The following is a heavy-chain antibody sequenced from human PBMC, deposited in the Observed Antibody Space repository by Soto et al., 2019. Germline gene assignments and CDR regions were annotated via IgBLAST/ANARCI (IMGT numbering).Heavy chain of an antibody. J-gene: IGHJ5*01. Sequence: QITLKESGPTLVKPTQTLTLTCTFSGFSLSTNGVGVGWIRQPPGKALEWLALIYWDDSKHYSPPLNSRLTNTEDTSRNLVALTMTNMDPVDTATYYCANKGAGDYIFGSWGQGTLVTVSS. V-gene: IGHV2-5*02. D-gene: IGHD4-17*01. CDR2: IYWDDSK. CDR1: GFSLSTNGVG. CDR3: ANKGAGDYIFGS.